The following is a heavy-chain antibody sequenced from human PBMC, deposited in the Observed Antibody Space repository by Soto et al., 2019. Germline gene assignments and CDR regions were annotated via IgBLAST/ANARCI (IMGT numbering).Heavy chain of an antibody. J-gene: IGHJ6*02. CDR3: ARLNGYCVSTNCHGYYGMDV. Sequence: SETLSLTCAVYGGSFSGYYWTWIRQPPGTGLEWIGEINHSGSTNYNPSLLSRVTISVDTSKNEFSLRLSSVTAADTAVYYCARLNGYCVSTNCHGYYGMDVWGQGTTVTVS. CDR2: INHSGST. D-gene: IGHD2-2*03. V-gene: IGHV4-34*01. CDR1: GGSFSGYY.